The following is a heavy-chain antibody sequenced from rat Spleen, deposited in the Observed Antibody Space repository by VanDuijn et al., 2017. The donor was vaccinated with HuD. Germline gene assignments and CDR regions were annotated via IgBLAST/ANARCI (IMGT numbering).Heavy chain of an antibody. V-gene: IGHV2-43*01. CDR3: ARGGRTEGPGYFDY. Sequence: QVQLKESGPGLVQPSQTLSLTCTVSGFSLTSYHVSWVRQPPGKGLEWMGVMWSGGSTDYNSPLKSRLSISRDTSKNQVFLKMNSLQSEDTTTYYCARGGRTEGPGYFDYWGQGVMVTVSS. CDR1: GFSLTSYH. CDR2: MWSGGST. J-gene: IGHJ2*01. D-gene: IGHD1-11*01.